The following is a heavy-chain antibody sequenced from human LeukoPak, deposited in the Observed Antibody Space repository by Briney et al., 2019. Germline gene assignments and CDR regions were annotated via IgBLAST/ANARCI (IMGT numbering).Heavy chain of an antibody. CDR3: ARGTLRYYYDSSGRITPVYFDY. CDR1: GGSISSGGYY. D-gene: IGHD3-22*01. Sequence: SETLSLTCTVSGGSISSGGYYWSWIRQHPGKGLEWIGYIYYSGSTYYNPSPKSRVTISVDTSKNQFSLKLSSVTAADTAVYYCARGTLRYYYDSSGRITPVYFDYWGQGTLVTVSS. J-gene: IGHJ4*02. V-gene: IGHV4-31*03. CDR2: IYYSGST.